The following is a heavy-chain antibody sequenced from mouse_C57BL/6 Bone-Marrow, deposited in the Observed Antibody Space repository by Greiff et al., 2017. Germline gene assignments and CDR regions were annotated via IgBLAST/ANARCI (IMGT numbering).Heavy chain of an antibody. J-gene: IGHJ2*01. D-gene: IGHD3-2*02. Sequence: QVQLKQSGAELVRPGTSVKVSCKASGYAFTNYLIEWVKQRPGQGLEWIGVINPGSGGTNYNEKFKGKATLTADKSSSTAYMQLSSLTSEDSAVYFCAREDSSGLFDYWGQGTTLTVSS. CDR3: AREDSSGLFDY. V-gene: IGHV1-54*01. CDR1: GYAFTNYL. CDR2: INPGSGGT.